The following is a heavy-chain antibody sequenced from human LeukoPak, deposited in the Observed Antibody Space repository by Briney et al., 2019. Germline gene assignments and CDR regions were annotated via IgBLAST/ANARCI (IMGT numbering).Heavy chain of an antibody. Sequence: PGGSLRLSCAASGFTFSSHWVTWVRQAPGKGLEWVSGISWNSGSIGYADSVKGRFTISRDNAKNSLYLQMNSLRAEDTALYYCAKSGRGFDYWGQGTLVTVSS. D-gene: IGHD3-10*01. CDR3: AKSGRGFDY. CDR1: GFTFSSHW. V-gene: IGHV3-9*01. J-gene: IGHJ4*02. CDR2: ISWNSGSI.